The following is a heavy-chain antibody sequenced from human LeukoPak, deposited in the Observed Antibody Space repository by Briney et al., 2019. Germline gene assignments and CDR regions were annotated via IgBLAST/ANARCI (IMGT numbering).Heavy chain of an antibody. V-gene: IGHV3-30-3*01. CDR1: GFTFSSYV. CDR2: VSSDGSSK. CDR3: ARRIVVPTAGFHDAFDV. D-gene: IGHD2-2*01. J-gene: IGHJ3*01. Sequence: PGRSLRLSCAASGFTFSSYVFHWVRQAPGKGLEWVAVVSSDGSSKTYADSVKGRFTISRDNSRNTLYLQMNSLRADDTSVYYCARRIVVPTAGFHDAFDVWGQGTMVTVSS.